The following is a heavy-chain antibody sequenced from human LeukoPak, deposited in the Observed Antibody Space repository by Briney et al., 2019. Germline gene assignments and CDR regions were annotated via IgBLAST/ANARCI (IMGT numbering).Heavy chain of an antibody. Sequence: GGSQRLSCAASGFSFSESYMSWIRQTPGRGLEWVAYISGSGSSMYYADAVKGRFTISRDNARNSLYLYMSSLRADDTAVFYCARGKRRFDYWGQGTLVTVSS. V-gene: IGHV3-11*01. J-gene: IGHJ4*02. CDR2: ISGSGSSM. CDR1: GFSFSESY. CDR3: ARGKRRFDY.